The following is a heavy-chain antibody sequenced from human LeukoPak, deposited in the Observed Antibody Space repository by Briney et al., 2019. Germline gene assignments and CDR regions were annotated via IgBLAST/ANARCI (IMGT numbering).Heavy chain of an antibody. D-gene: IGHD2-15*01. CDR1: GGSVSSGSYY. J-gene: IGHJ4*02. CDR3: ARDTRGPAALDY. CDR2: IYYSGST. Sequence: SETLSLTCTVSGGSVSSGSYYWSWIRQPPGKGLEWIGYIYYSGSTNYNPSLKSLVTISVDTSKNQFSLKLSSVTAADTAVYYCARDTRGPAALDYWGQGTLVTVSS. V-gene: IGHV4-61*01.